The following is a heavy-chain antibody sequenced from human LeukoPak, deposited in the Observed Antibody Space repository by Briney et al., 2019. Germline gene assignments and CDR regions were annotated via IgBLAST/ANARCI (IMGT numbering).Heavy chain of an antibody. CDR2: IIPHVGSP. J-gene: IGHJ3*02. Sequence: GASVKVSCKTFGDTFSYHSISWVRQAPGQGLQWLGGIIPHVGSPRYTERLQDRITITADESTTTAYLELSSLRSEDMAVYYCARGTGGYIDAFDIWGQGTMVTVSS. V-gene: IGHV1-69*13. CDR1: GDTFSYHS. CDR3: ARGTGGYIDAFDI. D-gene: IGHD6-25*01.